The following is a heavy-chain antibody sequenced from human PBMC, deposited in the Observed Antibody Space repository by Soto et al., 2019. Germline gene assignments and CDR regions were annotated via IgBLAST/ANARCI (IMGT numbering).Heavy chain of an antibody. D-gene: IGHD3-22*01. CDR3: AKGVHYDSSGGLDY. CDR1: GFTFDNFA. V-gene: IGHV3-23*01. J-gene: IGHJ4*02. CDR2: ISGGGGGT. Sequence: GGSLRLSCTTSGFTFDNFAMSWVRQAPGRGLEWVSAISGGGGGTYYADSVKGRFIISRDNSKNTVYLQVNGLRTEDTAVYYCAKGVHYDSSGGLDYWGQGTLVTVSS.